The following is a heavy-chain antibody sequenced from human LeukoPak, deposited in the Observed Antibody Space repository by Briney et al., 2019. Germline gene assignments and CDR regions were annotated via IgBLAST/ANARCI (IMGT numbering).Heavy chain of an antibody. CDR1: GLTFSTHA. CDR3: TKSLYCSAGSCYKFDY. Sequence: GGSLRLSCTASGLTFSTHALSWVRRAPGKGLEWVSTIGNKGGTYYVDSVKGRFTISRDNSKNTLYLQMNSLRADDTAIYYCTKSLYCSAGSCYKFDYWGQGTLVTVSS. D-gene: IGHD2-15*01. J-gene: IGHJ4*02. V-gene: IGHV3-23*01. CDR2: IGNKGGT.